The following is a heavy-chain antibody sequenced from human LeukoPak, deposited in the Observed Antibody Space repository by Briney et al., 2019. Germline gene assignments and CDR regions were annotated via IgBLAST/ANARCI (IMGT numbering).Heavy chain of an antibody. CDR3: ARDWDY. Sequence: GGSLRLSCAASGFTFSRDSMNWVRQAPGKGLEWVSLIYSGTTYYADSVRGRFTISRDNSKNLVYLQMNSLRAEDTAVYYCARDWDYWGQGTLVTVSS. J-gene: IGHJ4*02. CDR2: IYSGTT. CDR1: GFTFSRDS. V-gene: IGHV3-53*01.